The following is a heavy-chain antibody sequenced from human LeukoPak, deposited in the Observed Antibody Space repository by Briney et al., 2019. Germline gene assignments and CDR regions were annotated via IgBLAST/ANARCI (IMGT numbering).Heavy chain of an antibody. J-gene: IGHJ5*02. V-gene: IGHV3-7*03. Sequence: GGSLRLSCAASGFPVSSCWMSWVRQATGKGLEWVAYIKQDGREIHYMDSVEGRFPIPRDNAKNSLYLQMDRLRAEDTAVYYCARDQIWVGDGGWFYPWGEGTLVTVSS. CDR3: ARDQIWVGDGGWFYP. CDR2: IKQDGREI. D-gene: IGHD3-10*01. CDR1: GFPVSSCW.